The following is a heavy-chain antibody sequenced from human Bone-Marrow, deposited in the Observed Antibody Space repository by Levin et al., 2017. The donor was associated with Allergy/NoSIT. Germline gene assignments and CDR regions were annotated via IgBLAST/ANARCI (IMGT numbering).Heavy chain of an antibody. V-gene: IGHV3-53*01. CDR2: FYPGGST. CDR1: GFIVSDNY. CDR3: ARGTHGEEFDF. J-gene: IGHJ4*02. Sequence: GGSLRLSCAASGFIVSDNYMAWVRQAPGKGLEWVSVFYPGGSTHYADSVKGRFIISRDTSKNPLHVQMESLRADDTAVYYCARGTHGEEFDFWGQGTLVTVSS.